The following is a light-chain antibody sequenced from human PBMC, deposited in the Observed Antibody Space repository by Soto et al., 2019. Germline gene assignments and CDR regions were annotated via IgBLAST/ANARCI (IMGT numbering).Light chain of an antibody. CDR1: QSVSSSS. J-gene: IGKJ2*01. CDR2: GAS. V-gene: IGKV3-20*01. CDR3: QQYGSSPLT. Sequence: EIVLTQSPGTLSLSPGERATLSCRASQSVSSSSLAWYQQKPGQAPRLLIYGASSRATGIPDRFSGSGSGTDFTLTISRLEPEDFAVYYCQQYGSSPLTFGQGTKLDIK.